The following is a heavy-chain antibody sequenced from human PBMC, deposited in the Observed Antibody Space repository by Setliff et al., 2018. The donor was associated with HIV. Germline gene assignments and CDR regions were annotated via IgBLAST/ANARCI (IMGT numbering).Heavy chain of an antibody. Sequence: GGSLRLSCVASGLTFSSHGMHWVRQVPGGGLEWVTFLRGDGSNEYYADSVKGRFTISRDNAKNSMYLQMNSLRAEDTAVYYCARGEYNYLPRAFDLWGQGTTVTVSS. J-gene: IGHJ3*01. D-gene: IGHD1-1*01. CDR3: ARGEYNYLPRAFDL. CDR2: LRGDGSNE. CDR1: GLTFSSHG. V-gene: IGHV3-30*02.